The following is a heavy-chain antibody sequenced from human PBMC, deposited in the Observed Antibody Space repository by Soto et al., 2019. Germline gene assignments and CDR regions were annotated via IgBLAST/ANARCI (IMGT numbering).Heavy chain of an antibody. D-gene: IGHD1-20*01. CDR1: GFTFSSYA. Sequence: PGGSLRLSCAASGFTFSSYAMHWVRQAPGKGLEWVAVISYDGSNKYYADSVKGRFTISRDNSKNTLYLQMNSLRAEDTAVYYCARPGSNYNWILTYFDYWGQGTLVTVSS. CDR3: ARPGSNYNWILTYFDY. V-gene: IGHV3-30-3*01. J-gene: IGHJ4*02. CDR2: ISYDGSNK.